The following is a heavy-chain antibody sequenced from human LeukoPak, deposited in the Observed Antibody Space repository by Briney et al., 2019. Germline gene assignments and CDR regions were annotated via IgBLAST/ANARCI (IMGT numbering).Heavy chain of an antibody. CDR3: AKGGHDFNPFYR. CDR1: GFTFSTYA. J-gene: IGHJ4*02. CDR2: IKGGGGDP. D-gene: IGHD1-14*01. V-gene: IGHV3-23*01. Sequence: PGGSLRLSCAASGFTFSTYAMGWVRQAPGKGLEWVSSIKGGGGDPFYADSVKGRFTISRDNSKSTLFLQLNSLRADDTAVYYCAKGGHDFNPFYRWGQGTLVTVSS.